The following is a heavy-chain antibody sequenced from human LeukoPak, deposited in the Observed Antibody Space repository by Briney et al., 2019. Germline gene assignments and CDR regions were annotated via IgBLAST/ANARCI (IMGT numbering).Heavy chain of an antibody. D-gene: IGHD3-9*01. CDR2: IRFDGTNK. Sequence: GGSLRLSCAASGFTFSSYGVHWVRQAPGKGLEWVSFIRFDGTNKYYADSVKGRFTISRDNSKNTLCLQMNSLRAEDTAVYYCAKDEGDGLRYFDWLTDWGQGTLVTVSS. J-gene: IGHJ4*02. CDR1: GFTFSSYG. V-gene: IGHV3-30*02. CDR3: AKDEGDGLRYFDWLTD.